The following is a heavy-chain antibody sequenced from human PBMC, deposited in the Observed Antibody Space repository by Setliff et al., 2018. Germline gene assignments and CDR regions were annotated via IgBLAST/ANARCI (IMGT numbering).Heavy chain of an antibody. CDR2: IYTSGST. D-gene: IGHD3-10*01. CDR1: DDSISSRHYY. Sequence: SETLSLTCTVSDDSISSRHYYWSWIRQPAGKGLEWLGQIYTSGSTNYNPSLKSRVTMSVDTSKNHVSLKLSSVTAADTAVYFCARDKDHIRGFDYWGRGALVTVSS. CDR3: ARDKDHIRGFDY. J-gene: IGHJ4*02. V-gene: IGHV4-61*09.